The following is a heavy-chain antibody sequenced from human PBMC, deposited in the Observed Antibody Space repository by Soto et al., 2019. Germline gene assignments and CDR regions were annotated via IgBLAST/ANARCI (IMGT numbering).Heavy chain of an antibody. J-gene: IGHJ4*02. V-gene: IGHV1-24*01. Sequence: ASVKVSCKVSGYTLTELSMHWVRQAPGKGLEWMGGFDPEDGETIYAQKFQGRVTMTEDTSTDTAYMELSSLRSEDTAVYYCATDKSIVGATDYYFDYWGQGTLVTVSS. CDR2: FDPEDGET. D-gene: IGHD1-26*01. CDR1: GYTLTELS. CDR3: ATDKSIVGATDYYFDY.